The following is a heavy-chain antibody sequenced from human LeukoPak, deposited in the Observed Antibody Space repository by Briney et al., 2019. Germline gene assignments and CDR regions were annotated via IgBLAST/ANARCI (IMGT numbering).Heavy chain of an antibody. Sequence: GGSLRLSCVASGFTLSNFQMSWVRKAPGKGLEWVSIISLDGSTEFYADSVKGRFTISRDTASNTMHLEMNNLRTEDTAVYYCMRDYMGWFDPWGQGTLVTVSS. CDR1: GFTLSNFQ. CDR3: MRDYMGWFDP. J-gene: IGHJ5*02. CDR2: ISLDGSTE. D-gene: IGHD3-10*01. V-gene: IGHV3-30-3*01.